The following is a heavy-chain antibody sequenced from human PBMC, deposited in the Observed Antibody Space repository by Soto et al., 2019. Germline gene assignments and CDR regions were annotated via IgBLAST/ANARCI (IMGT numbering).Heavy chain of an antibody. Sequence: GGSLRLSCAASGFSFSNYNMNWVRQAPGKGLEWVSYISSSSSYIYYADPVKGRFTISRDNATNSLYLQMNSLRAEDTALYYCARSGYCSGSSCYSDDWGLGTLVTVSS. CDR2: ISSSSSYI. CDR1: GFSFSNYN. CDR3: ARSGYCSGSSCYSDD. J-gene: IGHJ4*02. D-gene: IGHD2-15*01. V-gene: IGHV3-21*01.